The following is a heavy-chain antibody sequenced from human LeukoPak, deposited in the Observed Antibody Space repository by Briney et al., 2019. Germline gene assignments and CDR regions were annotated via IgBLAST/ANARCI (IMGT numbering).Heavy chain of an antibody. CDR3: ARHWTYGSGTYRDAFDI. Sequence: SETLSLTCTVSGGSISSSSYYWGWIRQPPGKGLEWIGSMYYSGKTYYNPSLRSRVTISVDTSKNQFSLKLNSVTAADTAVYYCARHWTYGSGTYRDAFDIWGQGTLVTVSS. D-gene: IGHD3-10*01. CDR1: GGSISSSSYY. J-gene: IGHJ3*02. CDR2: MYYSGKT. V-gene: IGHV4-39*01.